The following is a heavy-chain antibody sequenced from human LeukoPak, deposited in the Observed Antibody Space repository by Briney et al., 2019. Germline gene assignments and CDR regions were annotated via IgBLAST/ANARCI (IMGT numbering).Heavy chain of an antibody. V-gene: IGHV3-23*01. J-gene: IGHJ4*02. Sequence: GGSLRLSCAASGFTFSSYAMSWVRQAPGKGLEWVSAISGSGGSTYYADSVKGRFTISSDNSKNTLYLQMNSLRAEDTAVYYCAKDRPNYYESNGDYYRRNGDYWGQGTLVTVSS. D-gene: IGHD3-22*01. CDR2: ISGSGGST. CDR1: GFTFSSYA. CDR3: AKDRPNYYESNGDYYRRNGDY.